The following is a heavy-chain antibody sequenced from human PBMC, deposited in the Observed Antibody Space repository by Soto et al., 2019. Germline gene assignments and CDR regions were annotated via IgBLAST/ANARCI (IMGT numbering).Heavy chain of an antibody. Sequence: VASVKVSCKASGFTFTSSAVQWVRQARGQRLEWIGWIVVGSGNTNYAQKFQERVTITRDMSTSTAYMELSSLRSEDTAVYYCAADRLRFLGDRAYYYYGMDVWG. D-gene: IGHD3-3*01. V-gene: IGHV1-58*01. CDR1: GFTFTSSA. CDR2: IVVGSGNT. CDR3: AADRLRFLGDRAYYYYGMDV. J-gene: IGHJ6*02.